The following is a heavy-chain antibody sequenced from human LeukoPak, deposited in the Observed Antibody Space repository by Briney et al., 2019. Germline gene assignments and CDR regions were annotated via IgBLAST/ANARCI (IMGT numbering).Heavy chain of an antibody. CDR2: VDPEDGET. Sequence: ASVKVSCKASGYTFTGYYMHWVRQAPGKGLEWMGLVDPEDGETIYAEKFQGRVAITADTSTDTAYMELSSLRSEDTAVYYCATSSVGATHFDYWGQGTLVTVSS. V-gene: IGHV1-69-2*01. CDR3: ATSSVGATHFDY. CDR1: GYTFTGYY. J-gene: IGHJ4*02. D-gene: IGHD1-26*01.